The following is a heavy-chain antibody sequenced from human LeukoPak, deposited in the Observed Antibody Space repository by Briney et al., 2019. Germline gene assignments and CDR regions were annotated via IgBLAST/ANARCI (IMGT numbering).Heavy chain of an antibody. CDR3: ARGYKPGYSSGWSIFDF. Sequence: GASVKVSCKASGYTFTSYDNNWVRQATGQGLEWMGWMNPNSGNTGYAQKFQGRVTMTRNTSISTAYMELSSLRSEDTAVYYCARGYKPGYSSGWSIFDFWGQGTLVAVSS. CDR1: GYTFTSYD. CDR2: MNPNSGNT. D-gene: IGHD6-19*01. V-gene: IGHV1-8*01. J-gene: IGHJ4*02.